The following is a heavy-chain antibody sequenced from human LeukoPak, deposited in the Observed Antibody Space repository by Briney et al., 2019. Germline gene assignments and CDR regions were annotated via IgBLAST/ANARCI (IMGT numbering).Heavy chain of an antibody. V-gene: IGHV1-69*05. J-gene: IGHJ5*02. D-gene: IGHD3-10*01. CDR2: IIPIFGTA. Sequence: ASVKVSCKASGGTFSSYAISWVRQAPGQGLEWMGGIIPIFGTANYAQEFQGRVTITTDESTSTAYMELSSLRSEDTAVYYCARRTGDYYGSGTPHNWFDPWGQGTLVTVSS. CDR1: GGTFSSYA. CDR3: ARRTGDYYGSGTPHNWFDP.